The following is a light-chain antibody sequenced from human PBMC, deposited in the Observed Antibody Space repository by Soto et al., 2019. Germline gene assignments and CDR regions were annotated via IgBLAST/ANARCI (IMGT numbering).Light chain of an antibody. J-gene: IGLJ1*01. CDR3: SSYTSSSTPYV. CDR1: SSDVGGHNY. CDR2: EVS. Sequence: QSVLTQPASVSGSPGQSITISCTETSSDVGGHNYVCWYQQHPGKAPKLMIYEVSNRPSGVSKRFSGSKSGNTASLTISGLQAEDEADYYCSSYTSSSTPYVFGTGTKVTVL. V-gene: IGLV2-14*01.